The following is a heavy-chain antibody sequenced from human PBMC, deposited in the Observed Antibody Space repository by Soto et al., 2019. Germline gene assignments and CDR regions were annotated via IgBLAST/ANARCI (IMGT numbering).Heavy chain of an antibody. Sequence: ASVKVSCKSSGYTLTHYGISWVRQAPGQGLEWMGWISAYNGNTNYAQKLQGRVTMTTDTSTSTAYMEPRSLRSDDTAVYYCARDLPAVRQGLYFDYWGQGTLVTVSS. D-gene: IGHD4-17*01. V-gene: IGHV1-18*01. CDR1: GYTLTHYG. CDR2: ISAYNGNT. J-gene: IGHJ4*02. CDR3: ARDLPAVRQGLYFDY.